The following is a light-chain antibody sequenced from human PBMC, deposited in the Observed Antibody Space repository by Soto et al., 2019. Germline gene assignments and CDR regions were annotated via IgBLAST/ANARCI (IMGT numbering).Light chain of an antibody. CDR3: QQYNNWPPSFT. CDR1: QSVSSN. CDR2: GAS. J-gene: IGKJ3*01. V-gene: IGKV3-15*01. Sequence: EIVMTQSPATPSMSPGKIVPLSCRASQSVSSNLAWYQQKPGQARRLLIYGASTRATGIPARFSGSGSGTEFTLTISSLQSEDFAVYYCQQYNNWPPSFTFGPGTKVDIK.